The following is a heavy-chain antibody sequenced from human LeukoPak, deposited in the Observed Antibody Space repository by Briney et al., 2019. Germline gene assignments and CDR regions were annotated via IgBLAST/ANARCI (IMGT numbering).Heavy chain of an antibody. V-gene: IGHV4-34*01. CDR3: ARARGITFGGVIAN. CDR1: GGSFSGYY. D-gene: IGHD3-16*02. J-gene: IGHJ4*02. CDR2: INHSGST. Sequence: SETLSLTCAVYGGSFSGYYWSWIRQPPGKGLEWIGEINHSGSTSYNPSLKSRVTISVDTSKNQFSLKLSSVTAADTAVYYCARARGITFGGVIANWGQGTLVTVSS.